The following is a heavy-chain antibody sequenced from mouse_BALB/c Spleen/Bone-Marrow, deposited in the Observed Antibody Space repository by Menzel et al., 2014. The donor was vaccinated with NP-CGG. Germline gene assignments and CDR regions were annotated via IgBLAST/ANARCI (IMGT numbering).Heavy chain of an antibody. Sequence: QVQLQQSGAELVKPGASVKLSCKASGYTFTSYYMFWVKQRPGQGLEWIGEINPSNGDTNFNEKFKSKATLTVDKSSNTAYMQLSSLTSEDSAVYYCSRGYYGSTYYYAMDVWGQGTSVTVSS. CDR1: GYTFTSYY. D-gene: IGHD1-1*01. V-gene: IGHV1S81*02. J-gene: IGHJ4*01. CDR3: SRGYYGSTYYYAMDV. CDR2: INPSNGDT.